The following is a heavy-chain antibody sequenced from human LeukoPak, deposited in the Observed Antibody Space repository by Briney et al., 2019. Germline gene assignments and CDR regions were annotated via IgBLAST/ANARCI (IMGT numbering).Heavy chain of an antibody. CDR2: FNYSGST. Sequence: PSETLSLTCTVSGGSISSSSYYWGWIPQPPGKGLEWVVSFNYSGSTYHNPSLKSRVTISVDTSKNQFSLKVSSVTAADTAAYYCARHAEAGTTSCPLDYWGQGTLVTVSS. V-gene: IGHV4-39*01. D-gene: IGHD2-2*01. CDR3: ARHAEAGTTSCPLDY. J-gene: IGHJ4*02. CDR1: GGSISSSSYY.